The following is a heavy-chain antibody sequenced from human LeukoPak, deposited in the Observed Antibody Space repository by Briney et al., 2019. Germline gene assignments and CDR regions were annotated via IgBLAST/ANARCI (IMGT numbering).Heavy chain of an antibody. D-gene: IGHD6-13*01. CDR1: GFTFSTYG. CDR3: AKDAIAAAGGPYYFDY. V-gene: IGHV3-30*02. J-gene: IGHJ4*02. CDR2: IRYDGGNK. Sequence: GGSLRLSCAPSGFTFSTYGMHWVRQVPGKGLEWVAFIRYDGGNKYYADSVKGRFTISRDNSKNTLYLQMNSLRAEDTAVYYCAKDAIAAAGGPYYFDYWGQGTLVTVSS.